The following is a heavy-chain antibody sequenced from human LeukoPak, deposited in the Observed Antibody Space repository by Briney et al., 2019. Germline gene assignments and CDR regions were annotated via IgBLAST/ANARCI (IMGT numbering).Heavy chain of an antibody. Sequence: GRSLRLSCAASGFTFSSYGMHWVRQAPGKGLEWVAVISYDGSNKYYADSVKSRFTISRDNSKNTLYLQMNSLRAEDTAVYYCAKDFSPCSGGSCYYYWGQGTLVTVSS. CDR2: ISYDGSNK. CDR3: AKDFSPCSGGSCYYY. J-gene: IGHJ4*02. D-gene: IGHD2-15*01. CDR1: GFTFSSYG. V-gene: IGHV3-30*18.